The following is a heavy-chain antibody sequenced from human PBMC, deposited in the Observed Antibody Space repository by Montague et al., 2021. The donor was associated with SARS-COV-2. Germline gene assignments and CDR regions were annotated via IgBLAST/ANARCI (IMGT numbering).Heavy chain of an antibody. J-gene: IGHJ2*01. CDR3: ARHGTALWFGDWYFDL. CDR2: IYYTGST. V-gene: IGHV4-39*01. Sequence: SETLSLTCSVSGGSVTSRTYYWGWIRQPPGKGLEWIGSIYYTGSTYYNPSLKSRVTISIDTSKNHFPLRLTSVTAADTAVYYCARHGTALWFGDWYFDLWGRGTLVTVSS. D-gene: IGHD3-10*01. CDR1: GGSVTSRTYY.